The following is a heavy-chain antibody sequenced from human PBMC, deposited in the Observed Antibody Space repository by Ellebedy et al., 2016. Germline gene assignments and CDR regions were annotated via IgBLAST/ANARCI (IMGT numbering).Heavy chain of an antibody. Sequence: SETLSLTCTVSGGSISSYYWSWIRQPPGKGLEWIGYIYYSGSTNYNPSLKSRVTISVDTSKNQFSLKLSSVTATDTAVYYCAREEGYCSSTSCYGLGYFDLWGRGTLVTVSS. J-gene: IGHJ2*01. V-gene: IGHV4-59*12. CDR3: AREEGYCSSTSCYGLGYFDL. CDR1: GGSISSYY. CDR2: IYYSGST. D-gene: IGHD2-2*01.